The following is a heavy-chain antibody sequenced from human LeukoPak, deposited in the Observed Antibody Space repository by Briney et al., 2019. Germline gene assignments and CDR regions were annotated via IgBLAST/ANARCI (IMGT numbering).Heavy chain of an antibody. CDR3: ARDYRYSSGWPSGFDY. V-gene: IGHV1-46*03. CDR1: GYTFTSYY. CDR2: INPSGGST. J-gene: IGHJ4*02. D-gene: IGHD6-19*01. Sequence: GASVKVSCKASGYTFTSYYMHWVRQAPGQGLEWMGIINPSGGSTSYAQKFQGRVTMTRDTSTSTVYMELSSLGSEDTAVYYCARDYRYSSGWPSGFDYWGQGTLVTVSS.